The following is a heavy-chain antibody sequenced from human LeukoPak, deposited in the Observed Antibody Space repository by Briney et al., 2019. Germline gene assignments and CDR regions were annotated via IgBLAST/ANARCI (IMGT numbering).Heavy chain of an antibody. J-gene: IGHJ4*02. Sequence: GGSLRLSCAASGFTFSNYEMNWVRQTPGKGLEWVSYISDHGKSRNYVDSVKGRFTISRDNAKNSLYLQMNSLRVEDTAVYFCARARIAAPRLDYWGQGTLVTVSS. CDR3: ARARIAAPRLDY. D-gene: IGHD6-13*01. CDR2: ISDHGKSR. V-gene: IGHV3-48*03. CDR1: GFTFSNYE.